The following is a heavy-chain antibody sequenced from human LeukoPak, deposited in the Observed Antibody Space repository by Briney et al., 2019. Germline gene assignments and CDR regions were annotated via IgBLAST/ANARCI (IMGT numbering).Heavy chain of an antibody. Sequence: GGSLRLSCAASGFTFSSYVMHWVRQAPGKGLEWVAVISYDGSNEYYADSVKGRFTISRDNSKNTLYLQMNSLRAEDTAVYYCASPSGYSSGSGGYWGQGTLITVSS. V-gene: IGHV3-30-3*01. D-gene: IGHD6-19*01. J-gene: IGHJ4*02. CDR2: ISYDGSNE. CDR3: ASPSGYSSGSGGY. CDR1: GFTFSSYV.